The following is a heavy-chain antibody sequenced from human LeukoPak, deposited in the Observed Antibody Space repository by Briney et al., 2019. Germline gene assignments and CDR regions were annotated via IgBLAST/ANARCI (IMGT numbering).Heavy chain of an antibody. D-gene: IGHD3-16*02. Sequence: GGSLRLSCAASGFTFSSYSMNWVRQAPGKGLEWVSSISSSSSYIYYADSVKGRFTISRDNSKNTLYLQMNSLRAEDTAVYYCAKDSDRLGELSFPFDYWGQGTLVTVSS. CDR2: ISSSSSYI. V-gene: IGHV3-21*04. CDR3: AKDSDRLGELSFPFDY. J-gene: IGHJ4*02. CDR1: GFTFSSYS.